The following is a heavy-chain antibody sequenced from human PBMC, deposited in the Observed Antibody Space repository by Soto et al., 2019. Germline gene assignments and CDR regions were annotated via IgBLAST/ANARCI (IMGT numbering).Heavy chain of an antibody. V-gene: IGHV4-31*03. CDR2: IYYSGST. CDR3: ARRVSKDWFDP. J-gene: IGHJ5*02. Sequence: SETLSLTCTVSGGSISSGGYYWSWIRQHPGKGLEWIGYIYYSGSTYYNPSLKSRVTISVDTSKNQFSLKLSSVTAADTAVYYCARRVSKDWFDPWGQGTLVTVS. CDR1: GGSISSGGYY.